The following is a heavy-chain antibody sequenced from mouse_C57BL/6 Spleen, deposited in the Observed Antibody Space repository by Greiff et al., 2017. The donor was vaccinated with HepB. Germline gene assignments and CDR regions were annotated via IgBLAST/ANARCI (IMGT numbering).Heavy chain of an antibody. D-gene: IGHD2-3*01. V-gene: IGHV6-3*01. Sequence: EVKVVESGGGLVQPGGSMKLSCVASGFTFSNYWMNWVRQSPEKGLEWVAQIRLKSDNYATHYAESVKGRFTISRDDSKSSVYLQMNNLRAEDTGIYYCTADGTYYFDYWGQGTTLTVSS. CDR1: GFTFSNYW. CDR2: IRLKSDNYAT. J-gene: IGHJ2*01. CDR3: TADGTYYFDY.